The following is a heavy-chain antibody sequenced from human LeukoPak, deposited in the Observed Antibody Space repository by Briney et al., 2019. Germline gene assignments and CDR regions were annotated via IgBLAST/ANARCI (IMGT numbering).Heavy chain of an antibody. Sequence: PSETLSLTCTVSGGSISSGGYYWSWIRQPPGKGLEWIGYIYHSGSTYYNPSPKSRVTISVDRSKNQFSLKLSSVTAADTAVYYCARVNPAYQPYFDYWGQGTLVTVSS. J-gene: IGHJ4*02. D-gene: IGHD2-2*01. CDR2: IYHSGST. CDR3: ARVNPAYQPYFDY. CDR1: GGSISSGGYY. V-gene: IGHV4-30-2*01.